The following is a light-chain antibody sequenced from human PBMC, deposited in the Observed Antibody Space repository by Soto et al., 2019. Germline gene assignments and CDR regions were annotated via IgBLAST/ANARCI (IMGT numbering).Light chain of an antibody. V-gene: IGKV3-20*01. CDR1: QSVSSSY. CDR3: QQYGSSPNT. CDR2: GAS. Sequence: EIVLTQSPGTLSLSPGARAPLSCRASQSVSSSYLAWYQQKPGQAPRLLIYGASSRATGIPDRFSGSGSGTDFTLTISRLEPEDFAVYYCQQYGSSPNTFGQGTKVDI. J-gene: IGKJ1*01.